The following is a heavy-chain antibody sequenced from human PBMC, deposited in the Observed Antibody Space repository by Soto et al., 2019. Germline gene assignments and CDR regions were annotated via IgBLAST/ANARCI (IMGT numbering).Heavy chain of an antibody. CDR3: ARDNYDRSGYYAY. Sequence: SGTLALTCAVSGGTMCSGEYYWSWIRKPPGKGLEWIGYIYYSGSTYYNPSLKSRVTISVDTSKNQFSLKLSSVTAADTAVYYGARDNYDRSGYYAYWGQGTLVTVSS. CDR1: GGTMCSGEYY. CDR2: IYYSGST. D-gene: IGHD3-22*01. V-gene: IGHV4-30-4*01. J-gene: IGHJ4*02.